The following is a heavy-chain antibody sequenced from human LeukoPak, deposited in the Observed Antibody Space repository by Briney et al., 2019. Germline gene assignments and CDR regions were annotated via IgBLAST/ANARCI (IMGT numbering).Heavy chain of an antibody. D-gene: IGHD6-13*01. CDR2: IWYDGSNK. V-gene: IGHV3-33*01. CDR3: ARSSAAALYGMDV. J-gene: IGHJ6*02. Sequence: PGGSLRLSCAASGFTFRSYGMNWVRQAPGQGLERVAVIWYDGSNKYYADSVKGRFTISRDNSKNTLYLQMNSLRAEDTAVYYCARSSAAALYGMDVWGQGTTVTVSS. CDR1: GFTFRSYG.